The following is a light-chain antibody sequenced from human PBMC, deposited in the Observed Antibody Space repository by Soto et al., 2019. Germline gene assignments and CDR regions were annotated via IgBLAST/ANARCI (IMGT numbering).Light chain of an antibody. V-gene: IGKV1-39*01. CDR3: QQHYRATPWT. Sequence: DIQMTQSPSSLSASVGDRITITCRASQSISRYLHWYQHKPGKAPKFLINAASSLERGVPSRFSGGGSGTDFSLNISSLQPDDFVTYYCQQHYRATPWTFGQGTKVEVK. CDR2: AAS. J-gene: IGKJ1*01. CDR1: QSISRY.